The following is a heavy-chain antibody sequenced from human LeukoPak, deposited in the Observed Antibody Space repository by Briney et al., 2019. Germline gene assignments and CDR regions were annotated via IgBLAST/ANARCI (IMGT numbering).Heavy chain of an antibody. Sequence: PGGSLRLSCAASGFTFSSYAMSWVRQAPGKGLEWVSAISGSGGSTYYADSVKGRFTISRDNSKNSLYLQMNSLRAEDTAVYYCARQLATGYYYYYGMDVWGQGTTVTVSS. V-gene: IGHV3-23*01. CDR2: ISGSGGST. J-gene: IGHJ6*02. D-gene: IGHD6-13*01. CDR1: GFTFSSYA. CDR3: ARQLATGYYYYYGMDV.